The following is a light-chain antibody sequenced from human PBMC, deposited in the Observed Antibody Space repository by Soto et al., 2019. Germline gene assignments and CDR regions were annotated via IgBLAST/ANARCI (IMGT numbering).Light chain of an antibody. Sequence: QSVLTQPPSVSGAPGQRVTISCTGSSSNIGAGYDVHWYQQLPGTAPKLLIYGNSNRPSGVPDRFSGSKSGTSASLAITGLQAEDVADYYCQSYDSSLSVSYVFGTGTQLTVL. CDR1: SSNIGAGYD. CDR3: QSYDSSLSVSYV. CDR2: GNS. V-gene: IGLV1-40*01. J-gene: IGLJ1*01.